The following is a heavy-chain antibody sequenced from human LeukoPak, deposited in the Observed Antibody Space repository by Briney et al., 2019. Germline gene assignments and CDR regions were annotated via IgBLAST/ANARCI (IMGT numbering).Heavy chain of an antibody. CDR3: ATIQLWLRLPDY. CDR1: GGSISSGGYS. CDR2: IYYSGST. Sequence: PSETLSLTCAVSGGSISSGGYSWSWIRQPPGKGLEWIGYIYYSGSTYYNPSLKSRVTISVDTSKNQFSLKLSSVTAADTAVYYCATIQLWLRLPDYWGQGTLVTVSS. D-gene: IGHD5-18*01. V-gene: IGHV4-30-2*05. J-gene: IGHJ4*02.